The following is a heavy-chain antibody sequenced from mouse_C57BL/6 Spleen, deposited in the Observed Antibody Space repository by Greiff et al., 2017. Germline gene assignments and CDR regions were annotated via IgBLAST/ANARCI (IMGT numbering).Heavy chain of an antibody. CDR1: GYTFTSYT. Sequence: QVQLQQSGAELARPGASVKMSCKASGYTFTSYTMHWVKQRPGQGLEWIGYINPSGGYTKYNQKFKDKATFTADKSSSKAYMQLSSLKSEDSAVYYCAIGDGYYLYAMGYWGQGTSVTVSS. D-gene: IGHD2-3*01. CDR2: INPSGGYT. V-gene: IGHV1-4*01. CDR3: AIGDGYYLYAMGY. J-gene: IGHJ4*01.